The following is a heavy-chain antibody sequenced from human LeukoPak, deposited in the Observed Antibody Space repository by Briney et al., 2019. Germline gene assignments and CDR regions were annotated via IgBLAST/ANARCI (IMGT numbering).Heavy chain of an antibody. D-gene: IGHD3-9*01. CDR3: ARANPRDILPEYYFDY. Sequence: GGSLRLSCTASGFTFSSYWMNWVRQAPGKGLEWVANIKQDGSEKYYVDSVKGRFTISRDNAKKSLYLQMNGLRAEDTAVYYCARANPRDILPEYYFDYWGQGTLVTVSS. V-gene: IGHV3-7*05. CDR1: GFTFSSYW. CDR2: IKQDGSEK. J-gene: IGHJ4*02.